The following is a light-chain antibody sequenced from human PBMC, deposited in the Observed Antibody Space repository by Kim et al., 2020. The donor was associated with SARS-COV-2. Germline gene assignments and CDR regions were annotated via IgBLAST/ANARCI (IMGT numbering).Light chain of an antibody. CDR3: QKYNTAPWT. CDR2: AAS. J-gene: IGKJ1*01. Sequence: AAVGDRVTISCGASRGIHNYLAWYQQKPGKVPKLLIYAASTLHSGVPSRFSGSGSGTDFTLIISSLQPEDVATYYCQKYNTAPWTFGQGTKVDIK. V-gene: IGKV1-27*01. CDR1: RGIHNY.